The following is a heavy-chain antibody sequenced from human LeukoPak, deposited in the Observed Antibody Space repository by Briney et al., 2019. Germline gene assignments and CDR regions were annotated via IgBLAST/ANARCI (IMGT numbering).Heavy chain of an antibody. Sequence: SETLSLTCAVYGGSFSGYYWSWIRQPPGKGLEWIGEINHSGSTNYNPSLKSRVTISVDTSKNQFSLKLSSVTAAATAVYYCAKVNSSGYYYGYRGQGTLVT. CDR1: GGSFSGYY. J-gene: IGHJ4*02. CDR3: AKVNSSGYYYGY. CDR2: INHSGST. D-gene: IGHD3-22*01. V-gene: IGHV4-34*01.